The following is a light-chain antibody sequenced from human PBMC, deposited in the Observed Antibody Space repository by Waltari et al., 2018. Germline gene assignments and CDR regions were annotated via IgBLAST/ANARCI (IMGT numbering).Light chain of an antibody. J-gene: IGKJ1*01. V-gene: IGKV3-20*01. CDR1: QSVGRS. CDR3: QKYRSLPAT. Sequence: EVVLTQSPDTLSLSPGERATLSCRANQSVGRSLAWYQQKPGQAPRLLIYDASIRATGIADRFRGSGSGTDFSLTISRLEPEDFAVYYCQKYRSLPATFGQGTKVEIK. CDR2: DAS.